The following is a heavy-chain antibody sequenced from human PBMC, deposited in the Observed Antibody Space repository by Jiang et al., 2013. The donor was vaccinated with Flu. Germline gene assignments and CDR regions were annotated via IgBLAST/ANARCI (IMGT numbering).Heavy chain of an antibody. CDR1: GFTFSSYA. Sequence: VQLVESGGGLVQPGGSLRLSCAASGFTFSSYAMSWVRQAPGKGLEWVSAISGSGGSTYYADSVKGRFTISRDNSKNTLYLQMNSLRAEDTAVYYCAKKGGEGYCSSTSCPLDYWGQGTLVTVSS. V-gene: IGHV3-23*04. CDR3: AKKGGEGYCSSTSCPLDY. CDR2: ISGSGGST. D-gene: IGHD2-2*01. J-gene: IGHJ4*02.